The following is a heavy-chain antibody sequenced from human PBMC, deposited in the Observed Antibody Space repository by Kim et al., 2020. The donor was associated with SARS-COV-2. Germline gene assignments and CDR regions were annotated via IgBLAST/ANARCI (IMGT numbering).Heavy chain of an antibody. V-gene: IGHV3-30*18. CDR3: AKDFELKYYDILGY. CDR1: GFTFSSYG. J-gene: IGHJ4*02. Sequence: GGSLRLSCAASGFTFSSYGMHWVRQAPGKGLEWVAVISYDGSNKYYADSVKGRFTISRDNSKNTLYLQMNSLRAEDTAVYYCAKDFELKYYDILGYWGQG. CDR2: ISYDGSNK. D-gene: IGHD3-9*01.